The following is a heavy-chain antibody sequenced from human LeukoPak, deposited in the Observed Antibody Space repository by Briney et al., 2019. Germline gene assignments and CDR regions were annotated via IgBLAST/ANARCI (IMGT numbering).Heavy chain of an antibody. CDR1: GGSISSSSSY. Sequence: SETLSLTCSASGGSISSSSSYWGWIRQPPGTGLEWIGSIYYSGSSFDNPALKSRVTISVDTSKNRFSLKLSSVTAADTAVYYCARHRSGWLQSSFDYWGQGTLVTVSS. CDR3: ARHRSGWLQSSFDY. D-gene: IGHD5-24*01. J-gene: IGHJ4*02. CDR2: IYYSGSS. V-gene: IGHV4-39*01.